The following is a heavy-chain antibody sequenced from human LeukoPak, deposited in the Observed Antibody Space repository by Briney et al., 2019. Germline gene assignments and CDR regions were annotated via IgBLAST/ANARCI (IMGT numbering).Heavy chain of an antibody. V-gene: IGHV3-74*03. CDR1: GLTFNTAW. CDR3: ATDSGHSFSY. J-gene: IGHJ3*01. D-gene: IGHD3-16*01. Sequence: GVSLRLSCAASGLTFNTAWMHWVRQAPGKGLVWVSRIYSDGSATTYAEFVKGRFTISRDNAKNTLYLQMNSLRIEDTAVYYCATDSGHSFSYWGQGTKVTVSA. CDR2: IYSDGSAT.